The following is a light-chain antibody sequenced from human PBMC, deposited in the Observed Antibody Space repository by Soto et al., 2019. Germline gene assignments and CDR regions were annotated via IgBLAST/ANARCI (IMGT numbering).Light chain of an antibody. CDR3: ATWDDSLNGQV. J-gene: IGLJ2*01. V-gene: IGLV1-36*01. Sequence: QSVLTQPPSVSGAPRQRVTISCSGSRSNIGNNAVNWYQQFPGRAPKLLIYYDDLLPSGVSDRFSGSKSGTSACLAISGLQSEDEADYYCATWDDSLNGQVFGGGTKVTVL. CDR1: RSNIGNNA. CDR2: YDD.